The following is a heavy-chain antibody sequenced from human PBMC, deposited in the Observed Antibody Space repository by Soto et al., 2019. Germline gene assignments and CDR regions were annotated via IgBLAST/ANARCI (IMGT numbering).Heavy chain of an antibody. CDR2: IYYSGST. D-gene: IGHD3-22*01. V-gene: IGHV4-59*11. J-gene: IGHJ4*02. CDR1: GGSISSHY. Sequence: SETLSLTCTVSGGSISSHYWSWIRQPPGQGLEWIGYIYYSGSTNYNPSLKSRVTISVDTSKNQFSLKLSSVTAADTAVYYCASHDSSGYYYSDYWGQGTLVTVSS. CDR3: ASHDSSGYYYSDY.